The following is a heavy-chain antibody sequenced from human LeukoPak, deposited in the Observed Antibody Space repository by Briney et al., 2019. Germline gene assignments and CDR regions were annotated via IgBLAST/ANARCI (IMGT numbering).Heavy chain of an antibody. CDR1: GGSFSGYY. CDR2: INHSGST. D-gene: IGHD2-8*02. V-gene: IGHV4-34*01. J-gene: IGHJ4*02. Sequence: PSETLSLTCAVYGGSFSGYYWSWIRQPPGKGLEWIGEINHSGSTNYNPSLKSRVTISVDTSKNQFSLKLSSVTAADTAVYYCARAPGSGGYPDYWGQGTLVTVSS. CDR3: ARAPGSGGYPDY.